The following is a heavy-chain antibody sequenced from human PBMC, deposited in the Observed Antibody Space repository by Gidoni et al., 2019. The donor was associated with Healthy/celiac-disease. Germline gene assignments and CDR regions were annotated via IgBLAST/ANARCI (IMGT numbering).Heavy chain of an antibody. V-gene: IGHV4-59*01. J-gene: IGHJ4*02. CDR2: IYYSGST. Sequence: QVQLQESGPGLVKPSETLSLTCTVSGGSISSYYWSWIRQPPGKGLEWIGYIYYSGSTNYNPSLKSRVTISVDTSKNQFSLKLSSVTAADTAVYYCARSDNVPFGYWGQGTLVTVSS. D-gene: IGHD3-16*01. CDR1: GGSISSYY. CDR3: ARSDNVPFGY.